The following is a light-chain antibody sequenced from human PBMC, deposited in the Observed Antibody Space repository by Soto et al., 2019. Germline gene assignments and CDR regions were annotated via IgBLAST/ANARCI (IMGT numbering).Light chain of an antibody. J-gene: IGKJ3*01. V-gene: IGKV3-15*01. CDR1: QSVSSN. Sequence: EIVMTQSPATLSVSPGERATLSCRASQSVSSNLAWYQQKPGQAPRLLIYGASTRAAGIPARFSGSGSGTEFTLTISSLQSEDFAVYSCQQYNNWPFPFGPGTKVDIK. CDR2: GAS. CDR3: QQYNNWPFP.